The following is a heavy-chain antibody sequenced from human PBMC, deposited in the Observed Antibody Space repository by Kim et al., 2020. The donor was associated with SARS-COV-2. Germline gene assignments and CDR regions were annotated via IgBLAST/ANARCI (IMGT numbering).Heavy chain of an antibody. D-gene: IGHD4-17*01. CDR3: ARGHSSTTVTTYFDY. V-gene: IGHV3-30*04. CDR2: ISYDGSNK. CDR1: GFTFSSYA. Sequence: GGSLRLSCAASGFTFSSYAMHWVRQAPGKGLEWVAVISYDGSNKYYADSVKGRFTISRDNSKNTLYLQMNSLRAEDTAVYYCARGHSSTTVTTYFDYWGQGTLVTVSS. J-gene: IGHJ4*02.